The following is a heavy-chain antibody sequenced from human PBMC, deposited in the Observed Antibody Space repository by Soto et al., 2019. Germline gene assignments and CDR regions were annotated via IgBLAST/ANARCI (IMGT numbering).Heavy chain of an antibody. CDR1: GFTVSSNY. D-gene: IGHD3-3*01. CDR3: ARDGDYYDFWSGDSYFQH. Sequence: EVQLVESGGGLVQPVGSLRLSFAASGFTVSSNYMSWVRQAPGKGLEWVSVIYSGGSTYYADSVKGRFTISRDNSKNTVYLQMNSLRAEDTAVYYCARDGDYYDFWSGDSYFQHWGQGTLVTVSS. V-gene: IGHV3-66*01. CDR2: IYSGGST. J-gene: IGHJ1*01.